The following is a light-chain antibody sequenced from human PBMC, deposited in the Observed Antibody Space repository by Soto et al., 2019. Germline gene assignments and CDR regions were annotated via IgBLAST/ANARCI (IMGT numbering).Light chain of an antibody. V-gene: IGKV3-20*01. J-gene: IGKJ1*01. CDR1: QSFRATY. CDR3: QQYGSSRT. CDR2: GAS. Sequence: IVLTQSPGTLSLSPGERATLSCRASQSFRATYLAWYQQKPGQAPRLLIYGASSRATGIPDRFSGSGSGTDFTLTISRLEPEDFAVYYCQQYGSSRTFGQGTKVEIK.